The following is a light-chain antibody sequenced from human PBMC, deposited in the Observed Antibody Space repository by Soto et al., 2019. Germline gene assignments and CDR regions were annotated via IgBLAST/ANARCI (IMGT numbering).Light chain of an antibody. CDR1: SSDIGGYIF. CDR2: EAN. Sequence: QSALTQPASVSGSPGQSITISCTGTSSDIGGYIFVSWYQHHPGKAPKLMIYEANKRPSGVSYRFSGSKSGNTASLTISGLQAEDEPDYYCCSYARVNKYVFGTGTKLTVL. V-gene: IGLV2-23*01. J-gene: IGLJ1*01. CDR3: CSYARVNKYV.